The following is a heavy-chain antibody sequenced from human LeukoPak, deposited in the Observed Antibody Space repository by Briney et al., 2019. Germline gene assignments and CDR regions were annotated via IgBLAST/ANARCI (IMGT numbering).Heavy chain of an antibody. D-gene: IGHD5-18*01. CDR1: GFTFSSYA. CDR3: AKVGYSYGLAFDI. J-gene: IGHJ3*02. V-gene: IGHV3-23*01. CDR2: ISSSGGST. Sequence: GGSLRLSCAASGFTFSSYAMSWVRQAPGKGLEWVSAISSSGGSTYYADSVKGRFTISRDNSKNTLYLQMNSLRAEDTAVYYCAKVGYSYGLAFDIWGQGTMVTVSS.